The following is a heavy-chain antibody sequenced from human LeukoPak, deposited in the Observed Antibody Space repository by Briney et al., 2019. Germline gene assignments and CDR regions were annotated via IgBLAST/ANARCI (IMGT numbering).Heavy chain of an antibody. CDR1: GGTFSSYA. V-gene: IGHV1-69*13. Sequence: GASVKVSCKASGGTFSSYAISWVRQAHGQGLEWMGGIIPIFGTANYAQKFQGRVTITADESTSTAYMELSSLRSDDTAVYYCARENQLGPFFDYWGQGTLVTVSS. J-gene: IGHJ4*02. CDR3: ARENQLGPFFDY. CDR2: IIPIFGTA. D-gene: IGHD7-27*01.